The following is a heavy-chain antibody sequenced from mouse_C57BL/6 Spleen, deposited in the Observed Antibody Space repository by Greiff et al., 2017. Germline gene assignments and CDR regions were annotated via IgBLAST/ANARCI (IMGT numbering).Heavy chain of an antibody. J-gene: IGHJ1*03. CDR3: ASHYYGSSYGYFDV. CDR1: GYTFTSYW. V-gene: IGHV1-53*01. D-gene: IGHD1-1*01. Sequence: LQPPGTYLVKPGASVKLSCKASGYTFTSYWMHWVKQRPGQGLEWIGNINPSNGGTNYNEKFKSKATLTVDQSSSTAYMQLSSLTSEDSAVYYCASHYYGSSYGYFDVWGTGTTVTVSS. CDR2: INPSNGGT.